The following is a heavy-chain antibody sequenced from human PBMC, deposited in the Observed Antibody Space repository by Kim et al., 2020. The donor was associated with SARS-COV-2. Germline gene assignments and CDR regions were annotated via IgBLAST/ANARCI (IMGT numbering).Heavy chain of an antibody. Sequence: ASVKVSCKASGYTFTSYAMHWVRQAPGQRLEWMGWINAGNGNTKYSQKFQGRVTITRDTSASTAYMELSSLRSEDTAVYYCASSGSPYDSSGYFDYWGQGDLVTVSS. CDR1: GYTFTSYA. CDR3: ASSGSPYDSSGYFDY. V-gene: IGHV1-3*01. CDR2: INAGNGNT. D-gene: IGHD3-22*01. J-gene: IGHJ4*02.